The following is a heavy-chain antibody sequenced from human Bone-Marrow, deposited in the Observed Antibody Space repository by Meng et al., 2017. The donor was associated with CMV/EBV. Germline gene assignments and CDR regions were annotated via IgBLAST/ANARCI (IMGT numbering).Heavy chain of an antibody. J-gene: IGHJ4*02. V-gene: IGHV3-48*03. CDR1: GFTFSSYE. CDR3: ARASQVRLSTSLGY. CDR2: ISSSGSTI. Sequence: GESLKISCAASGFTFSSYEMNWVRQAPGKGLEWVSYISSSGSTIYYADSVEGRFTISRDNAKNSLFLQLNSLRAEDTAVYYCARASQVRLSTSLGYWGQGTLVTVSS. D-gene: IGHD3-16*01.